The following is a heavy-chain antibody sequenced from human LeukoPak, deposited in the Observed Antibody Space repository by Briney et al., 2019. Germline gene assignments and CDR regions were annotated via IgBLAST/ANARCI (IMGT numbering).Heavy chain of an antibody. D-gene: IGHD4-17*01. Sequence: PGGSLRLSCSASGFTLGSYAMHWVSQAPGKGLEYVSAISTSGGSTYYADSVKGRFTISRDNSKNTLYLQMSSLRAEDTAVYYCVKDLGYGDGLWASPFDYWGQGTLVTVSS. CDR1: GFTLGSYA. J-gene: IGHJ4*02. CDR2: ISTSGGST. V-gene: IGHV3-64D*06. CDR3: VKDLGYGDGLWASPFDY.